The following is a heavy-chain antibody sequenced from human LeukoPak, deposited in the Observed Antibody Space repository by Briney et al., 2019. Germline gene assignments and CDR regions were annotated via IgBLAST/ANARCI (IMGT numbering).Heavy chain of an antibody. J-gene: IGHJ4*02. D-gene: IGHD2-15*01. CDR1: GYSFTSYW. CDR3: ARRRYCSGGSCYTAYYFDY. CDR2: IYPGDSDT. Sequence: GESLKISCKGSGYSFTSYWIGWVRQMPGKGLEWVGIIYPGDSDTRYSPSFQGQVTISADKSISTAYLRWSSLKASDTAMYYCARRRYCSGGSCYTAYYFDYWGQGTLVTVSS. V-gene: IGHV5-51*01.